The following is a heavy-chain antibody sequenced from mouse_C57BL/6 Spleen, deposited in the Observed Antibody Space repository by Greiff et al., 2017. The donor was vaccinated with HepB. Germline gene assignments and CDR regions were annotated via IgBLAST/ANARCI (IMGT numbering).Heavy chain of an antibody. V-gene: IGHV1-42*01. Sequence: EVQLQQSGPELVKPGASVKISCKASGYSFTGYYMNWVKQSPDKSLEWIGEINPSTGGTTYNQKFKAKATLTVDKSSSTAYMQLKSLTSEDSAVYYCAAIYDGYSWFAYWGQGTLVTVSA. CDR2: INPSTGGT. D-gene: IGHD2-3*01. CDR1: GYSFTGYY. CDR3: AAIYDGYSWFAY. J-gene: IGHJ3*01.